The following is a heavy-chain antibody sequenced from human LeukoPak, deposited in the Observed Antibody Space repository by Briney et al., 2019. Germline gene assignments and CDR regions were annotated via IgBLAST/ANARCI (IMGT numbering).Heavy chain of an antibody. CDR1: GYSFTSYW. J-gene: IGHJ4*02. D-gene: IGHD3-22*01. CDR2: IYPGDSDT. CDR3: ARGPKYYDSSGYYYPPHFDY. V-gene: IGHV5-51*01. Sequence: GESLKISCKGSGYSFTSYWIGWVRQMPGRGLEWMGIIYPGDSDTRYSPSFQGQVTISADKSISTAYLQWSSLKASDTAMYYCARGPKYYDSSGYYYPPHFDYWGQGTLVTVSS.